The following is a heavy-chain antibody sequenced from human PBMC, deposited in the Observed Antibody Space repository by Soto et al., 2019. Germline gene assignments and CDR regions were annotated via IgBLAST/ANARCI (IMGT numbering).Heavy chain of an antibody. CDR1: GFTFDDYA. V-gene: IGHV3-9*01. CDR3: AKDCDYGGNYYYYGMDV. J-gene: IGHJ6*02. CDR2: ISWNSGSI. D-gene: IGHD4-17*01. Sequence: LRLSCAASGFTFDDYAMHWVRQAPGKGLEWVSGISWNSGSIGYADSVKGRFTISRDNAKNSLYLQMNSLRAEDTALYYCAKDCDYGGNYYYYGMDVWGQGTTVTVSS.